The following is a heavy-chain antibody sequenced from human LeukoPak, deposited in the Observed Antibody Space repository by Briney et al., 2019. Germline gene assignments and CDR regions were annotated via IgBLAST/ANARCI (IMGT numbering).Heavy chain of an antibody. CDR3: AREIGPRQLHLWASAFDY. CDR1: GYTFTNYY. V-gene: IGHV1-46*01. CDR2: INPSGGST. Sequence: ASVKVSCKASGYTFTNYYMHWVRQAPGQGLEWMGIINPSGGSTTYAQKFQGRVTMTRGTSTSTVYMELSSLRSEDTAVYYCAREIGPRQLHLWASAFDYWGQGTLVTVSS. D-gene: IGHD5-18*01. J-gene: IGHJ4*02.